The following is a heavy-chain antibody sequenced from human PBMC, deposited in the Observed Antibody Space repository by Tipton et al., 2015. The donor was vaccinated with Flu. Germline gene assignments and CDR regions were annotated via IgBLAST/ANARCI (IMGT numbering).Heavy chain of an antibody. V-gene: IGHV4-59*11. CDR1: GGSISGHY. J-gene: IGHJ4*02. CDR3: ARGSYGELLYFDY. D-gene: IGHD1-26*01. Sequence: GLVKPSETLSLTCSVSGGSISGHYWNWIRQPPGKGLEWIGYIYFSGSTEYNPSLRSRVTISLDTSKKHFSLNLSSVIAADTAMYYCARGSYGELLYFDYWGQGTPGIVSS. CDR2: IYFSGST.